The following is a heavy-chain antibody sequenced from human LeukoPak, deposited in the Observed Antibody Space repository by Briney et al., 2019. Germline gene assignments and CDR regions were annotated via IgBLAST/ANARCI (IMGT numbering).Heavy chain of an antibody. V-gene: IGHV4-39*01. Sequence: SETLSLTCTVSGGSVSSSDYYWGWIRQPPGKGLEWIGSVYYNGNTYYNPSLKSRVTMSVDTSKNQFSLKLTSVTAADTAVYFWASFLVFFPTVVCRARSGGKGPLVPFS. CDR3: ASFLVFFPTVVCRARS. D-gene: IGHD3-3*01. J-gene: IGHJ4*02. CDR1: GGSVSSSDYY. CDR2: VYYNGNT.